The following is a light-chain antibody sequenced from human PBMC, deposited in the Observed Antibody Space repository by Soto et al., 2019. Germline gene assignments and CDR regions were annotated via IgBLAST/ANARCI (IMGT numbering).Light chain of an antibody. Sequence: DIQLTQSPSFLSASVGDRVTITCRASQGISSYLAWYQQKPGKAPKLLIYAASTLQSGVPSRFSGSGSGTEFTPTIRSLKPEDFATYYCQQLNSYPWTFGQGTNVEIK. J-gene: IGKJ1*01. V-gene: IGKV1-9*01. CDR1: QGISSY. CDR2: AAS. CDR3: QQLNSYPWT.